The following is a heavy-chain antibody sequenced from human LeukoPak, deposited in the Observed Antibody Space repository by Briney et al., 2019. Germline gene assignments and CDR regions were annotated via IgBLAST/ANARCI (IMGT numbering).Heavy chain of an antibody. Sequence: SETLSLTCAVYGGSFSSYYWSWIRQPPGKGLEWIGYIYYSGSTNYNPSLKSRVTISVDTSKNQFSLKLSSVTAADTAVYYCARAGLLWFGEGNYYYYYMDVWGKGTTVTISS. V-gene: IGHV4-59*01. CDR2: IYYSGST. CDR3: ARAGLLWFGEGNYYYYYMDV. D-gene: IGHD3-10*01. CDR1: GGSFSSYY. J-gene: IGHJ6*03.